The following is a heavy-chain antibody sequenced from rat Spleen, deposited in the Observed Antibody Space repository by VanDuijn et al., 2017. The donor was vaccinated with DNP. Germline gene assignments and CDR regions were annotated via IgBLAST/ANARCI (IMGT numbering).Heavy chain of an antibody. J-gene: IGHJ4*01. CDR1: GFTFSSFP. V-gene: IGHV5-46*01. Sequence: EVQLVESGGGIVQPGRSLKLSCAVAGFTFSSFPMAWVRQAPTRGLEWVATISIRGGSTHYRDSVKGRFTVSRDNAENTLYLQMNSLRSEDTATYYCARAPDLPGCGVMDVWGQGTSVTVSS. CDR3: ARAPDLPGCGVMDV. CDR2: ISIRGGST. D-gene: IGHD1-4*01.